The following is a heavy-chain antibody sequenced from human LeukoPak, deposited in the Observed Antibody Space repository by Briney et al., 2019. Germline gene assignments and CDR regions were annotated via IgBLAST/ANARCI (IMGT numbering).Heavy chain of an antibody. J-gene: IGHJ4*02. CDR3: ARLDTAMARGFDY. V-gene: IGHV4-34*01. Sequence: SETLSLTCAVYGGSFSGYYWSWIRQPPGKGLEWIGEINHSGSTNYNPSLKSRVTISVDTSKNQFSLKLSSVTAADTAVYYCARLDTAMARGFDYWGQGTPVTVSS. CDR2: INHSGST. D-gene: IGHD5-18*01. CDR1: GGSFSGYY.